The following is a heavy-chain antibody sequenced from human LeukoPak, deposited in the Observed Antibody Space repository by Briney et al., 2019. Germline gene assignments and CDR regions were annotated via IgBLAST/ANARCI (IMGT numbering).Heavy chain of an antibody. J-gene: IGHJ4*02. CDR3: ARLDNSAWDFDY. V-gene: IGHV4-38-2*01. D-gene: IGHD6-19*01. CDR2: MYHSGTT. Sequence: PSETLSLTCAVSGYSMNSGYYWGWIRQTPGKGLEWIGSMYHSGTTFYNPSLKSRVTISIDTSKNHLSLRLGPVTAADTAVYYCARLDNSAWDFDYWGQGTLVTVSS. CDR1: GYSMNSGYY.